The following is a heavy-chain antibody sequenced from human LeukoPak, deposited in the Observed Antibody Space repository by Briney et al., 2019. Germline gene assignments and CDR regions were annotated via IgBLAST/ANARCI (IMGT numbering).Heavy chain of an antibody. D-gene: IGHD6-25*01. CDR1: GDSISRSTYY. J-gene: IGHJ4*02. CDR3: ARSSGTGTFSY. CDR2: VYYGRSP. Sequence: SETLSLTCTVSGDSISRSTYYWAWIRQPPGTGLEWIGSVYYGRSPYFNPSLESRATISVDTSKNHFSLKMSSVTAADTAVYYCARSSGTGTFSYWGQGTLVTVSS. V-gene: IGHV4-39*02.